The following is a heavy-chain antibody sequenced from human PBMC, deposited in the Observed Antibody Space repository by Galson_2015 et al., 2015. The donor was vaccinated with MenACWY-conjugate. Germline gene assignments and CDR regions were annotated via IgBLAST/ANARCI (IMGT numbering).Heavy chain of an antibody. Sequence: SLRLSCAASGFTFSSYAMNWVRQTPGEGLEWVSDIRGNGTSTFYADSVKGRFTISRDNSKNTLYLQLNGLKTEDTAVYYCATNGPEMAKLDRQGWGQGTLVTVSS. V-gene: IGHV3-23*01. D-gene: IGHD5-24*01. J-gene: IGHJ4*02. CDR1: GFTFSSYA. CDR3: ATNGPEMAKLDRQG. CDR2: IRGNGTST.